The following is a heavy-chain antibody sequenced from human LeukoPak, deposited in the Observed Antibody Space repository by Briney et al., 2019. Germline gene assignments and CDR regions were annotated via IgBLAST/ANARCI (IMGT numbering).Heavy chain of an antibody. V-gene: IGHV5-51*01. J-gene: IGHJ4*02. CDR1: GYRFSIYW. CDR3: ARHSGVAGPFDY. D-gene: IGHD6-19*01. CDR2: IYPADSDT. Sequence: GESLKISCKGSGYRFSIYWIGWVRQMPGKGLEWMGIIYPADSDTRYSPSFQGQVTISADKSISTAYLQWSSLKASDTAMYYCARHSGVAGPFDYWGQGALVTVSS.